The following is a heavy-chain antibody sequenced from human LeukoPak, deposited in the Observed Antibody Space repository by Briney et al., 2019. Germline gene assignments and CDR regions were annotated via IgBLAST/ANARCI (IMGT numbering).Heavy chain of an antibody. CDR1: GGSFSGYY. CDR3: ARAGYDFWSGYPNNWFDP. Sequence: SETLTLTCAVSGGSFSGYYWSWIRQPPGKGLEWIGEINHSGSTNYNPSLKSRVTISVDTSKNQFSLKLSSVTAADTAVYYCARAGYDFWSGYPNNWFDPWGQGTLVTVSS. J-gene: IGHJ5*02. CDR2: INHSGST. V-gene: IGHV4-34*01. D-gene: IGHD3-3*01.